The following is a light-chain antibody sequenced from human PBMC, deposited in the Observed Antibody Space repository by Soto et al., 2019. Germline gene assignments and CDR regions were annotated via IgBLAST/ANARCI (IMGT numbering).Light chain of an antibody. V-gene: IGKV3D-15*01. CDR2: GAS. CDR1: QTVTNN. CDR3: QQYNNWPPIT. Sequence: EFVLTQSPGTLSLSPGERATLSCRASQTVTNNYLAWYQQKPGQAPRLLIYGASTRATGIPARFSGSGSGTEFTLTISCLQSEDFAVYYCQQYNNWPPITFGQGTRLEIK. J-gene: IGKJ5*01.